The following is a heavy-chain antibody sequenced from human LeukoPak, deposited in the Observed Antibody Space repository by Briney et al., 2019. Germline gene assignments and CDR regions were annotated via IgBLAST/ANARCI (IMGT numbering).Heavy chain of an antibody. CDR2: ISGSGSAI. D-gene: IGHD3-9*01. J-gene: IGHJ4*02. Sequence: PGGSLRLSCAASGFTFSDYYMSWIRQAPGKGLDWVSYISGSGSAIYYADSVKGRFTISRDNSKNTLYLQMNRLRAEDTAVYFCARADTSDILTGYSDYCGQGTLVTVSS. CDR3: ARADTSDILTGYSDY. V-gene: IGHV3-11*04. CDR1: GFTFSDYY.